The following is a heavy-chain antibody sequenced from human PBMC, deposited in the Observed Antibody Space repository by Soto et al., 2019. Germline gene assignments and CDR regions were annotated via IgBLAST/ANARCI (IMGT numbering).Heavy chain of an antibody. V-gene: IGHV1-69*13. Sequence: ASVKVSCKACGGTFSSYAISWVRQAPGQGLEWMGGIIPIFGTANYAQKFQGRVTITADESTSTAYMELSSLRSEDTAVYYCAREAAPLNYYYYGMDVWGQGTTVTVSS. D-gene: IGHD6-13*01. CDR1: GGTFSSYA. J-gene: IGHJ6*02. CDR3: AREAAPLNYYYYGMDV. CDR2: IIPIFGTA.